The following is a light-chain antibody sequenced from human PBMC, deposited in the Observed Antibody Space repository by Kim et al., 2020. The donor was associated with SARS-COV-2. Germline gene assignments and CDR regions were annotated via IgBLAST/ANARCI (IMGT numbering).Light chain of an antibody. J-gene: IGLJ3*02. V-gene: IGLV2-23*01. CDR3: CSYAGSNWV. CDR2: EGS. Sequence: PGQSITISCTGTTSNVGSYNHVSWYQQQPGKAPKLMIYEGSKRPSGVSNRFSGSKSGNTASMTISGLQAEDEADYYCCSYAGSNWVFGGGTQLTVL. CDR1: TSNVGSYNH.